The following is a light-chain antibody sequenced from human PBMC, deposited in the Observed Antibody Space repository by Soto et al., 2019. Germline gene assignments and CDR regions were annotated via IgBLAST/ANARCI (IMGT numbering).Light chain of an antibody. CDR2: DNS. CDR1: SSNIGNNY. J-gene: IGLJ2*01. V-gene: IGLV1-51*01. CDR3: GTWDSSLSAVV. Sequence: QSLLTQPPSVSAAPGQKVTISCSGSSSNIGNNYESWYQNLPGTAPKLLISDNSERPSGIPDRFSGSKSGTSATLAITGLQTGDEADYFCGTWDSSLSAVVFGGGTKLTVL.